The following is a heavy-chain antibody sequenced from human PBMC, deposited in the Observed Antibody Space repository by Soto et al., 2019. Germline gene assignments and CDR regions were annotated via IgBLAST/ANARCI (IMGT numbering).Heavy chain of an antibody. D-gene: IGHD7-27*01. V-gene: IGHV4-34*01. Sequence: LRETLSLTCAVYGGSFSGYYWSWIRQPPGKGLEWIGEINHSGSTNYNPSLKSRVTISVDTSKNQFSLKLSSVTAADTAVYYCARPITGDLRAFDIWGQGTMVTVSS. CDR3: ARPITGDLRAFDI. CDR1: GGSFSGYY. CDR2: INHSGST. J-gene: IGHJ3*02.